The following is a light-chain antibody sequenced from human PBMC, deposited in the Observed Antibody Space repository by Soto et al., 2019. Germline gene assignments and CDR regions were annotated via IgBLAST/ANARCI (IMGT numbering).Light chain of an antibody. CDR3: QSYDTSLNDLEGV. J-gene: IGLJ3*02. V-gene: IGLV1-40*01. Sequence: SVLTQPPSVSGAPGQRVTLSCTGSSSNIGAGYDVHWYQVVPGTAPKLLIYGDTNRPSGVPDRFSGSKSGSSASLAITGLQAEDEADYYCQSYDTSLNDLEGVFGGGTQLTVL. CDR1: SSNIGAGYD. CDR2: GDT.